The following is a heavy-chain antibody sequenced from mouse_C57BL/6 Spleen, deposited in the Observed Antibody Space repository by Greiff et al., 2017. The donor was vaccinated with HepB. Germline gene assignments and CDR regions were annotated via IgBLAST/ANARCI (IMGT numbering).Heavy chain of an antibody. D-gene: IGHD1-1*01. CDR2: IFPGSGST. J-gene: IGHJ2*01. V-gene: IGHV1-75*01. Sequence: VKLQESGPELVKPGASVKISCKASGYTFTDYYINWVKQRPGQGLEWIGWIFPGSGSTYYNEKFKGKATLTVDKSSSTAYMLLSSLTSEDSAVYFCALCYGSSSGYFDYWGQGTTLTVSS. CDR3: ALCYGSSSGYFDY. CDR1: GYTFTDYY.